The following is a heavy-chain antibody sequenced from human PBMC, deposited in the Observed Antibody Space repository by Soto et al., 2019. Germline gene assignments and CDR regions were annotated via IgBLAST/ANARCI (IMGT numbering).Heavy chain of an antibody. D-gene: IGHD3-10*01. CDR2: IYYSGST. CDR1: GGSISSGGYY. CDR3: ARDRRITMVRGVINNWFDP. Sequence: QVQLQESGPGLVKPSQTLSLTCTVSGGSISSGGYYWSWIRQHPGKGLEWIGYIYYSGSTYYNPSXXGPVTNSVDPXXNXFXXRLSSVTAADTAVYYCARDRRITMVRGVINNWFDPWGQGTLVTVSS. J-gene: IGHJ5*02. V-gene: IGHV4-31*01.